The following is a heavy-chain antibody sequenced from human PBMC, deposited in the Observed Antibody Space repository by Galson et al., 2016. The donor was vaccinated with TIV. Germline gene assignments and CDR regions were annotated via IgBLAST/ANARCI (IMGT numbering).Heavy chain of an antibody. Sequence: SLRLSCAASGFPFTSYWMHWFRQDPRKGLLWVSRMSGDASDIGYADSVRGRFTISRDNAKNTLYLQMNSLQVDDTAIYYCARDIHWGSSDHWGQGTLVTVSS. CDR1: GFPFTSYW. J-gene: IGHJ5*02. D-gene: IGHD7-27*01. CDR3: ARDIHWGSSDH. V-gene: IGHV3-74*01. CDR2: MSGDASDI.